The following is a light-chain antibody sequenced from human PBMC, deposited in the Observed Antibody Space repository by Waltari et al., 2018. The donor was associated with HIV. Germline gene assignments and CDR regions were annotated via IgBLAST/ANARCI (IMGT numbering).Light chain of an antibody. J-gene: IGLJ3*02. Sequence: SALTQPPSVSGFPGPSIPISCPGADSDFGFYHFVSWYQQHPGKVPKSILYEVDSRASGVSDRFSGSKSGNTASLTIAGLQTEDEADYYCASYTANHTVMFGGGTKVTVL. V-gene: IGLV2-14*01. CDR2: EVD. CDR1: DSDFGFYHF. CDR3: ASYTANHTVM.